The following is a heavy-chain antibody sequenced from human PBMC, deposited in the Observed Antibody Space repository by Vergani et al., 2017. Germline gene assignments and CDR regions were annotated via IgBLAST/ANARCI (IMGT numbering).Heavy chain of an antibody. Sequence: QVQLVQSGAEVKKPGASVKVSRKASGYTFTSYGISWVRQAPGHGLEWMGWISAYNGNKNYAQKLQGRVTMTTDTSTITAYMELRSLTSDDTAVYYCARGVGIAAAGTWDWFDPWGQGTLVTVSS. J-gene: IGHJ5*02. CDR1: GYTFTSYG. CDR3: ARGVGIAAAGTWDWFDP. CDR2: ISAYNGNK. V-gene: IGHV1-18*04. D-gene: IGHD6-13*01.